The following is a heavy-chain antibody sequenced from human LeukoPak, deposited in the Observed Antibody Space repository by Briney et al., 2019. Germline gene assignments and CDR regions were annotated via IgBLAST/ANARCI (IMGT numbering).Heavy chain of an antibody. D-gene: IGHD3-10*01. V-gene: IGHV4-31*03. J-gene: IGHJ5*02. CDR1: GGSISSGGYY. Sequence: SSQTLSLTCTVSGGSISSGGYYWSWIRQHPGKGLEWIGYIYYSGSTYYNPSLKSRVTISVDTSKNQFSLKLSSVTAADTAVYYCARVPTGERLLWFGELLSVPLHFDPWGQGTLVTVSS. CDR3: ARVPTGERLLWFGELLSVPLHFDP. CDR2: IYYSGST.